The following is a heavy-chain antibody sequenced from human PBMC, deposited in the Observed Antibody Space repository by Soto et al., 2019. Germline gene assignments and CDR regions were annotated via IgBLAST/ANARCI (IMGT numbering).Heavy chain of an antibody. CDR3: ARGRGEFDP. Sequence: QVQLVESGGGLVKPGGSLRLSCAATGFTFSDHYMSWIRQAPGKGLEWVSYISGSATTIYYADSIKGRFTISRDNAKNSLFLQMTSLRVDDKAVYYCARGRGEFDPWGQGTLLTVSS. V-gene: IGHV3-11*01. CDR1: GFTFSDHY. J-gene: IGHJ5*02. CDR2: ISGSATTI.